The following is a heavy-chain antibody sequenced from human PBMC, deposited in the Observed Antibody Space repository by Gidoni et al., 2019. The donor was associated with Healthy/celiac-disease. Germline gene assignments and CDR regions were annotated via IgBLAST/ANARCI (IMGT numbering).Heavy chain of an antibody. Sequence: EVQLVESGGGLVQPGGSLRLSCAASGFTFSSYSLNWVRQAPGKGLEWVSYISSSSSTIYYADSVKGRFTISRDNAKNSLYLQMNSLRAEDTAVYYCARDFNTKYSSGGSRVGLYGGKNWYFDLWGRGTLVTVSS. J-gene: IGHJ2*01. CDR3: ARDFNTKYSSGGSRVGLYGGKNWYFDL. CDR1: GFTFSSYS. V-gene: IGHV3-48*01. D-gene: IGHD6-19*01. CDR2: ISSSSSTI.